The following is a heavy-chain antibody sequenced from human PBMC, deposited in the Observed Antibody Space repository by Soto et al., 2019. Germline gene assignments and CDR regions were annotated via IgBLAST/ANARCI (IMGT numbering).Heavy chain of an antibody. CDR3: ERFTIRGKQLVPY. J-gene: IGHJ4*02. CDR1: GYNFTSDL. Sequence: PGEALKISCKFSGYNFTSDLISLGRQMPGKGLEWMGIIDPSDSYTNYSPSFQGHVTISADNSISTAYLQWSSLKDSDTAMYYCERFTIRGKQLVPYWGQGTMVTVS. D-gene: IGHD6-13*01. CDR2: IDPSDSYT. V-gene: IGHV5-10-1*01.